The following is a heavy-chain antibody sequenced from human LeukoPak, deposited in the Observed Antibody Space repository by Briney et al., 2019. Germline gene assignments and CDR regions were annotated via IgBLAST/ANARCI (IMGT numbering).Heavy chain of an antibody. Sequence: ASVKVSCKASGYTFSSYDINWVRQATGQGLEWMGWMNPNSGNTGYVQKFQGRVIMTRDTSISTAYMELSSLTSEDTAVYFCARDRVGVGGNGWENWGQGTLVTVSS. CDR3: ARDRVGVGGNGWEN. J-gene: IGHJ4*02. V-gene: IGHV1-8*01. D-gene: IGHD6-19*01. CDR2: MNPNSGNT. CDR1: GYTFSSYD.